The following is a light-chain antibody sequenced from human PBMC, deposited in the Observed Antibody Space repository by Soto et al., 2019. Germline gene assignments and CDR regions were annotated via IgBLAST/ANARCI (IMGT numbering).Light chain of an antibody. J-gene: IGKJ1*01. CDR3: QQYYSTPWT. CDR2: WAS. Sequence: DIVMTQSPDSLAVSLGERATINCKSSQIVLYSSNNKNYLAWYQQEPGQPPKLLIYWASTRESGVPDRFSGRGSGTDFTLTISSLQDEDVAVYYCQQYYSTPWTFGQGTKVDIK. CDR1: QIVLYSSNNKNY. V-gene: IGKV4-1*01.